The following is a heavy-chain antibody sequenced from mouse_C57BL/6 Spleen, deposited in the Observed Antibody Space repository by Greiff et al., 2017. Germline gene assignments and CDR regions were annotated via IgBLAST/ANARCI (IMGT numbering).Heavy chain of an antibody. D-gene: IGHD1-2*01. V-gene: IGHV1-59*01. J-gene: IGHJ3*01. CDR1: GYTFTSYW. CDR3: ARVTTALGD. CDR2: IDPSDSYT. Sequence: QVQLQQPGAELVKPGASVKLSCKASGYTFTSYWMHWVKQRPGQGLEWIGVIDPSDSYTNYNQKFKGKATLTVDTSSSTAYMQLSSLTSEDSAVYYCARVTTALGDWGQGTLVTVSA.